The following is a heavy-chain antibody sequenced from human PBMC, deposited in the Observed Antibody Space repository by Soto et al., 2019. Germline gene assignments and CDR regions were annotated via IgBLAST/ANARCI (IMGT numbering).Heavy chain of an antibody. CDR2: IDPSDSYT. V-gene: IGHV5-10-1*01. J-gene: IGHJ4*02. CDR1: GYSFTSYW. Sequence: PGESLKISCKGSGYSFTSYWISWVRQMPGKGLEWMGRIDPSDSYTNYSPSFQGHVTISADKSTSTAYLQWSSLKASDTAMYYCARSSIAVAPSLYYFDYWGQGTLVTVSS. CDR3: ARSSIAVAPSLYYFDY. D-gene: IGHD6-19*01.